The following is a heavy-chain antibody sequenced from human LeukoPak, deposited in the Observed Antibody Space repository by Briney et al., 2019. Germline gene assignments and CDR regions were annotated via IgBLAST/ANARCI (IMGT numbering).Heavy chain of an antibody. CDR3: AKDLWFGELLSPNMDV. CDR1: GFTFSSYG. D-gene: IGHD3-10*01. CDR2: IRYDGSNK. J-gene: IGHJ6*03. V-gene: IGHV3-30*02. Sequence: GGSLRLSCAASGFTFSSYGMHWVRLAPGKGLEWVAFIRYDGSNKYYADSVKGRFTISRDNSKNTLYLQMNSLRAEDTAVYYCAKDLWFGELLSPNMDVWGKGTTVTVSS.